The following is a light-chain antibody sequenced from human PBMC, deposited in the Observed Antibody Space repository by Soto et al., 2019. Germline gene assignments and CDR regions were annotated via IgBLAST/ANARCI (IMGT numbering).Light chain of an antibody. CDR3: QQSYSTPGT. Sequence: DVQVTQSPSSLSASVGDRVTITCRSSQTIRNFLNWYQQKPGKVPNVLIYAVSNLRSGVPSRFSGSGSGTDFTLTIRSLQPEDFATYYCQQSYSTPGTFGQGTKVELK. V-gene: IGKV1-39*01. J-gene: IGKJ1*01. CDR2: AVS. CDR1: QTIRNF.